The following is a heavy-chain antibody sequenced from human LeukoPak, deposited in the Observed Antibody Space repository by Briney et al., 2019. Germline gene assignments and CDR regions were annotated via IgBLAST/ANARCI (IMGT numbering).Heavy chain of an antibody. CDR3: ASVYLYGMDV. Sequence: ASVKVSCKASGYSLTTYYMHWVRQAPGQGREWMAIINPSGGGTKYAQKFPGRVTMTRDTPTNTVYMELSSLRTEDTAVYYCASVYLYGMDVWGQGTTVTVSS. J-gene: IGHJ6*02. D-gene: IGHD2-8*01. V-gene: IGHV1-46*01. CDR2: INPSGGGT. CDR1: GYSLTTYY.